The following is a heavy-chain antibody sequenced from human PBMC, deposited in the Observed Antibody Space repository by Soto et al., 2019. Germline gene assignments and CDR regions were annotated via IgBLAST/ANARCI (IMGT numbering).Heavy chain of an antibody. D-gene: IGHD2-15*01. CDR2: ISAYNGNT. Sequence: QVQLVQSGAEVKKPGASVKVSCKASGYTFTSYGISWVRQAPGQGLERMGWISAYNGNTNYAKKLQGRVTMTTATSTSTADMGMRSLRSDDTAVYCCARVTRYCSCGSCYSVWWWQETLATVSS. CDR1: GYTFTSYG. CDR3: ARVTRYCSCGSCYSVW. V-gene: IGHV1-18*01. J-gene: IGHJ4*02.